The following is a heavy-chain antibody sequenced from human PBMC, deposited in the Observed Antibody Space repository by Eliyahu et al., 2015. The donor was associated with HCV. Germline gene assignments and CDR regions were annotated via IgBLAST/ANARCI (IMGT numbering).Heavy chain of an antibody. CDR3: AKAKSKIAVVTPVDY. CDR2: ISWNSGSI. V-gene: IGHV3-9*01. Sequence: WVSGISWNSGSIGYADSVKGRFTISRDNAKNSLYLQMNSLRAEDTALYYCAKAKSKIAVVTPVDYWGQGTLVTVSS. J-gene: IGHJ4*02. D-gene: IGHD3-22*01.